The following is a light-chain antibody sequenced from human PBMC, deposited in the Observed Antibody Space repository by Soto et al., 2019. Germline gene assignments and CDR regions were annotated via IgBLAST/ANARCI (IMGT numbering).Light chain of an antibody. CDR2: EVT. V-gene: IGLV2-23*02. J-gene: IGLJ3*02. Sequence: QSALTQPASVSGSPGQSITISCTGTNSDVGNYDLVSWYEHHPGKAPRLIIYEVTKRPSGGSDRFSGSKSGNTASLTISGLQAEDEGDYYCSTYAGITKVVFGGGTKLTVL. CDR3: STYAGITKVV. CDR1: NSDVGNYDL.